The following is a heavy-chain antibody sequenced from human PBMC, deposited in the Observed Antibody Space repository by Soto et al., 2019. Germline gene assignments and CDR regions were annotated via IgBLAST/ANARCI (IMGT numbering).Heavy chain of an antibody. CDR3: ARDSGAALYGEDALDI. J-gene: IGHJ3*02. V-gene: IGHV1-18*04. CDR1: GYSFSGYD. Sequence: QGKLVPSGPEVKKPGASVKVSCTASGYSFSGYDITWVRQAPGQGLAWLGWVSTSIRSTMSAEKLQGRLTMTTDTSTTTVYMELRGLTSDDTAVYYCARDSGAALYGEDALDIWGQGTMVSVSS. CDR2: VSTSIRST. D-gene: IGHD3-10*01.